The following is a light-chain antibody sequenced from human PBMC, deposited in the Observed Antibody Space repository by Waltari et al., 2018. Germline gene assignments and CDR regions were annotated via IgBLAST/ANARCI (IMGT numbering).Light chain of an antibody. CDR1: QTLVPRDGNTY. CDR2: KGA. V-gene: IGKV2-30*02. Sequence: EVAMTQSPLSLPVTLGQPASISCRPRQTLVPRDGNTYLNWFQQRPGHSPRRLIYKGANRDSGVPDRFSGRGSGTDFTLKISRVEAEDVGVYYCMQGTHWPYTCGQGTKLEIK. J-gene: IGKJ2*01. CDR3: MQGTHWPYT.